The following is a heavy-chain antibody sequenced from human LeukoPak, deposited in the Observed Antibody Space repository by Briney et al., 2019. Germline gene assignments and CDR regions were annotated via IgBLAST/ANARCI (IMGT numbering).Heavy chain of an antibody. Sequence: GGSLRLSCAASGFTFSSYGMHWVRQAPGKGLERVAFIRYDGSNKYYADSVKGRFTISRDNSKNTLYLQMNSLRAEDTAVYYCAKDMVVAADYWGQGTLVTVSS. CDR3: AKDMVVAADY. CDR2: IRYDGSNK. CDR1: GFTFSSYG. J-gene: IGHJ4*02. V-gene: IGHV3-30*02. D-gene: IGHD2-15*01.